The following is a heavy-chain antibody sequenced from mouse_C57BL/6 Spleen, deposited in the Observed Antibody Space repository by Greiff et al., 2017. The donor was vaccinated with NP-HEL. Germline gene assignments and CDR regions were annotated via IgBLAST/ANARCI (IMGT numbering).Heavy chain of an antibody. CDR1: GYTFTDYY. Sequence: VQLQQSGPVLVKPGASVKMSCKASGYTFTDYYMNWVKQSHGKSLEWIGVINPYNGGSSYNQKFKGKATLTVYKSSSTSYLELNSLTSEDSAVYYCARGSNYVDYWGQGASVTVSS. CDR3: ARGSNYVDY. J-gene: IGHJ4*01. CDR2: INPYNGGS. D-gene: IGHD2-5*01. V-gene: IGHV1-19*01.